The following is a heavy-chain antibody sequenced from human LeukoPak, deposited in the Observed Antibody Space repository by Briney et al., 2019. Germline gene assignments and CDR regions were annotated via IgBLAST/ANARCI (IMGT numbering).Heavy chain of an antibody. Sequence: QPGGSLRLSCAASGFTFSSYGMHWVRQAPGKGLEWVAVISYDGSNKYYADSVKGRFTISRDNSKNTLSLQMNSLRAEDTAIYYCAKDRSSTLWYFDYWGQGAQVTVSS. D-gene: IGHD2-2*01. CDR3: AKDRSSTLWYFDY. J-gene: IGHJ4*02. CDR1: GFTFSSYG. CDR2: ISYDGSNK. V-gene: IGHV3-30*18.